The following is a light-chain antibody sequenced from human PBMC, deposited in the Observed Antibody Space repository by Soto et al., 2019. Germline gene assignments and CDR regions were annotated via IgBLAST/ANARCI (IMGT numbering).Light chain of an antibody. Sequence: QSALTQPASVSGYPGQSITISCTGTSSDVGGYNYVSWYQHHPGKAPKLIIYDVSNRPSGVSNRFSGSKSGNTASLTISGLQAEDEADYFCSSYSSSSTPRLFGTGTKLTVL. CDR2: DVS. CDR3: SSYSSSSTPRL. V-gene: IGLV2-14*03. J-gene: IGLJ1*01. CDR1: SSDVGGYNY.